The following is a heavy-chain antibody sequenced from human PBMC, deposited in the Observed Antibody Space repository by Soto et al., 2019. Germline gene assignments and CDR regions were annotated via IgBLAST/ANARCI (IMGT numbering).Heavy chain of an antibody. CDR3: ARLLTEGVTYREDAFDI. CDR1: GYTFTSYD. D-gene: IGHD3-9*01. V-gene: IGHV1-8*01. Sequence: ASVKVSCKASGYTFTSYDINWVRQATGQGLEWMGWMNPNSGNTGYAQKFQGRVTMTRDTPTTTGYMELSSLRSDDTAVYYCARLLTEGVTYREDAFDIWGQGTKV. J-gene: IGHJ3*02. CDR2: MNPNSGNT.